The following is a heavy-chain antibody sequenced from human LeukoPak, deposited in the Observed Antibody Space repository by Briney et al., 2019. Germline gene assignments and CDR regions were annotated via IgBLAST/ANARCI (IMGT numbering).Heavy chain of an antibody. CDR1: GYTFTGYY. V-gene: IGHV1-2*02. CDR2: INPNSGGT. CDR3: ARGGGDLRYGGGDYYYYGMDV. J-gene: IGHJ6*02. D-gene: IGHD4-23*01. Sequence: ASVKVSCKASGYTFTGYYMHWVRQAPGQGLEWMGWINPNSGGTNYAQKFQGRVTMTRDTSISTAYMELSRLRTDDPAVYYCARGGGDLRYGGGDYYYYGMDVWGQGTTVTVSS.